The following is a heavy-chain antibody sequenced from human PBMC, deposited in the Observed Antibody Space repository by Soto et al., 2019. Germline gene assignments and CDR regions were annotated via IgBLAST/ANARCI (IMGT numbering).Heavy chain of an antibody. D-gene: IGHD2-2*01. CDR1: GYTFSTSG. CDR2: INGVNGNT. Sequence: QVQLVQSGAEVKKAGASVRISCKASGYTFSTSGMHWVRQAPGQGLEWVGWINGVNGNTKYSQKFQYRVTITRDSSASTAYMELSGLTSEDTGVFYCARAPRLTQLSAWGQGTLVIVSS. CDR3: ARAPRLTQLSA. J-gene: IGHJ5*02. V-gene: IGHV1-3*01.